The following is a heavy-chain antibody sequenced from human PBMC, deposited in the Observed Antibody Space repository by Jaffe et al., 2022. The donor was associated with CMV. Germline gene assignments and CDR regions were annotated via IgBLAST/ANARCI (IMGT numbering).Heavy chain of an antibody. J-gene: IGHJ5*02. D-gene: IGHD1-26*01. Sequence: QVQLQESGPGLVKPSETLSLTCTVSGGSIRSFYWSWIRQPPGKGLEWIGYIYYNGSTNYNPSLKSRVTISVDTSKSQFSLKLSSVTAADTAVYYCAGSIVGATGIPLGFDPWGQGTLVTVSS. CDR2: IYYNGST. CDR3: AGSIVGATGIPLGFDP. CDR1: GGSIRSFY. V-gene: IGHV4-59*08.